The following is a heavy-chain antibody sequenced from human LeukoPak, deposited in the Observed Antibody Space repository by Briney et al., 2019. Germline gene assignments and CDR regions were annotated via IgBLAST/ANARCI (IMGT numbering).Heavy chain of an antibody. CDR1: GGTFSSYA. CDR3: ARGSVVPAATHYYYYGMDV. Sequence: GASVKVSCKASGGTFSSYAISWVRQAPGQGLEWMGRIIPIFGIANYAQKFQGRVTITADKSTSTAYMELSSLGSEDTAVYYCARGSVVPAATHYYYYGMDVWGQGTTVTVSS. V-gene: IGHV1-69*04. J-gene: IGHJ6*02. D-gene: IGHD2-2*01. CDR2: IIPIFGIA.